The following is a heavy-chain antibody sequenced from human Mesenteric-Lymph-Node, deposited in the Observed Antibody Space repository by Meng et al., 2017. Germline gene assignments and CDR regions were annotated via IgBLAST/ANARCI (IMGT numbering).Heavy chain of an antibody. D-gene: IGHD1-14*01. CDR2: VVYSGTT. V-gene: IGHV4-39*01. J-gene: IGHJ4*02. Sequence: LQLQGPGPGLVKPSETLSLTCTVSGGSISSSSYYWAWIRQPPGEGLEWIGSVVYSGTTYYTSSLKSRVSISVDTSKNQFSLKLSSVTAADTAVYYCARHHHSPTFDYWGQGTLVTVSS. CDR1: GGSISSSSYY. CDR3: ARHHHSPTFDY.